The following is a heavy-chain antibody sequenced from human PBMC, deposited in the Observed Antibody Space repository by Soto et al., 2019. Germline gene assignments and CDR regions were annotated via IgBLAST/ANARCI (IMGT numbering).Heavy chain of an antibody. J-gene: IGHJ4*02. CDR1: GGSISSGDYY. Sequence: QVQLQESGPGLVKPSQTLSVICTVSGGSISSGDYYWSWIRQHPGKGLEWIGYIYSTGSTYYNPSLRSRVTLAVDTSQNKFSLKLSSVTAEDTAVYYCARGRMFGDHGSGIDYWGQGTLVTVSS. D-gene: IGHD3-10*01. V-gene: IGHV4-31*03. CDR2: IYSTGST. CDR3: ARGRMFGDHGSGIDY.